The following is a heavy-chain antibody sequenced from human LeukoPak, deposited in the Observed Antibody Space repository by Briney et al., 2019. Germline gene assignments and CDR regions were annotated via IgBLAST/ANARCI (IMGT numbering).Heavy chain of an antibody. CDR2: ISYDGSNK. CDR1: GFTFSSYG. Sequence: GRSLRLSCAASGFTFSSYGMHWVRQAPGKGLEWVAVISYDGSNKYYADSVKGRFTISRDNSKNTLYLQMNSLRAEDTAVYYCARGGPSYCSSTSCPNFDYWGQGTLVTVSS. J-gene: IGHJ4*02. CDR3: ARGGPSYCSSTSCPNFDY. D-gene: IGHD2-2*01. V-gene: IGHV3-30*01.